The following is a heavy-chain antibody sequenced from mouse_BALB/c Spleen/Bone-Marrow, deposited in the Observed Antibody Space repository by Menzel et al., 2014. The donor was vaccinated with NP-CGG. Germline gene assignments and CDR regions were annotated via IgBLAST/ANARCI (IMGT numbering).Heavy chain of an antibody. J-gene: IGHJ4*01. CDR3: AREEYGQKVYAMDY. Sequence: EVQVVESGGGLVKPGGSLKLSCAASGFTFSSYAMSWVRQTPEKRLEWVASISRGGSTYYPDSVKGRFTISRDNARNILYLQMSSLRSEDTAMYYCAREEYGQKVYAMDYWGQGTSVTVSS. CDR2: ISRGGST. CDR1: GFTFSSYA. D-gene: IGHD2-10*02. V-gene: IGHV5-6-5*01.